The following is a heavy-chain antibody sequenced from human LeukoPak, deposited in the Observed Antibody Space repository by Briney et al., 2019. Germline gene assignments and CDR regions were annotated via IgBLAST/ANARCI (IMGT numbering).Heavy chain of an antibody. CDR2: ISTSSSYK. V-gene: IGHV3-21*01. CDR3: ARHSDYDILTGPNDY. J-gene: IGHJ4*02. CDR1: GFTFSRCS. Sequence: GGSLRLSCAASGFTFSRCSMNWVRQAPGKGLEWVSSISTSSSYKYYADSLKGRSTISRDNAKNSLYLQMNSLGAEDTAVYYCARHSDYDILTGPNDYWGQGTLVTVSS. D-gene: IGHD3-9*01.